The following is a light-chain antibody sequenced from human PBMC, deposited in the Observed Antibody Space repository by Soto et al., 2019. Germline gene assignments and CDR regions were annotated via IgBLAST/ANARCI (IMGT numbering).Light chain of an antibody. CDR1: QSVRTY. CDR2: DAS. V-gene: IGKV3-11*01. CDR3: QHRFNWPRSIT. Sequence: EILLTQSPATLSLSPGDGATLSCRASQSVRTYLAWYQQKPGHAPRLLIYDASNRATGIPTRFSGSGSGTDFTLTISSLEPEDFAVYYCQHRFNWPRSITFGQGTRLEIK. J-gene: IGKJ5*01.